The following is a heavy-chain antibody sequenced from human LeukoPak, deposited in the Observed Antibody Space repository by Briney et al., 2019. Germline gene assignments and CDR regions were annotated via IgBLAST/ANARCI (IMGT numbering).Heavy chain of an antibody. J-gene: IGHJ3*02. Sequence: PGESLKISCKGSGYSFTSYWIGWVRQMPGKGLEWMGIIYPGDSDTRYSPSFQGQVTISADKSISTAYLQWSGLKASDTAMYYCAIRIAAAGIEIDAFDIWGQGTMVTVSS. D-gene: IGHD6-13*01. CDR2: IYPGDSDT. CDR3: AIRIAAAGIEIDAFDI. V-gene: IGHV5-51*01. CDR1: GYSFTSYW.